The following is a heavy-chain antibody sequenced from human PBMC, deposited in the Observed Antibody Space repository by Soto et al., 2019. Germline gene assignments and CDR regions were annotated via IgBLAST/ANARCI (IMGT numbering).Heavy chain of an antibody. D-gene: IGHD3-10*01. V-gene: IGHV1-18*01. CDR3: ARLITMVRGFPNYYYYMDV. CDR2: ISAYNGNT. J-gene: IGHJ6*03. CDR1: GYTFTSYG. Sequence: ASVKVSCKASGYTFTSYGISWVRQAPGQGLEWMGCISAYNGNTNYAQKLQGRVTMTTDTPTSTAYMELRSLRADDTAVYYCARLITMVRGFPNYYYYMDVWGKGTTVTVSS.